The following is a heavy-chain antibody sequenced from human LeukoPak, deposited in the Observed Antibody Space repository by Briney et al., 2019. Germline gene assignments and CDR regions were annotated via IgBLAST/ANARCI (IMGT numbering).Heavy chain of an antibody. CDR2: INPNSGGT. Sequence: GASVKVSCKASGYTFTGYYMHWVRQAPGQGLEWMGWINPNSGGTNYALKFQGRVTMTRDTSISTAYMELSRLRSDDTAVYYCARVRRELPGRIFDYWGQGTLVTVSS. V-gene: IGHV1-2*02. J-gene: IGHJ4*02. CDR1: GYTFTGYY. CDR3: ARVRRELPGRIFDY. D-gene: IGHD1-26*01.